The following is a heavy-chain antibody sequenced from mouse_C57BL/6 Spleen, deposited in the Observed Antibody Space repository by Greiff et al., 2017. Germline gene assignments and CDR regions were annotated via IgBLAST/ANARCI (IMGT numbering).Heavy chain of an antibody. CDR2: IYPGDGDT. D-gene: IGHD2-5*01. CDR3: ARSGYSNFYWYFDV. J-gene: IGHJ1*03. V-gene: IGHV1-80*01. Sequence: VQLQPSGAELGKPGASVKISCKASGYAFKSYWVNWVKQRPGKGLGGSGQIYPGDGDTNYNGKFKGKATRTADKSSSTAYMQLSSRTSEDSAVYFCARSGYSNFYWYFDVWGTGTTVTVSS. CDR1: GYAFKSYW.